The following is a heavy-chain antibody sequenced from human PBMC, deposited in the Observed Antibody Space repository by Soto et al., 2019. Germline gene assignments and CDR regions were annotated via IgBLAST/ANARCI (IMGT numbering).Heavy chain of an antibody. Sequence: EVHLLESGGGLVQPGGSLRLSCAASGFTFNIHALSWVRQAPGKGLEWVSVISGSGGNTYYADSVQGRFTISRDNSKNTLLLLMNSLRAEDTAVYHCAKGAHYHGLGSHFPFDYWGQGTLVTVSS. CDR1: GFTFNIHA. V-gene: IGHV3-23*01. CDR2: ISGSGGNT. D-gene: IGHD3-10*01. J-gene: IGHJ4*02. CDR3: AKGAHYHGLGSHFPFDY.